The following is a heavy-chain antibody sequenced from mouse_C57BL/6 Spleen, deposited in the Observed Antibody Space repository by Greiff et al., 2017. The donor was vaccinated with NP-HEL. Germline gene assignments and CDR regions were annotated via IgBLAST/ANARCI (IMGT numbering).Heavy chain of an antibody. CDR2: IDPENGDT. V-gene: IGHV14-4*01. CDR3: TTEAFYYDYWFAY. Sequence: VQLKQSGAELVRPGASVKLSCTASGFNIKDDYMHWVKQRPEQGLEWIGWIDPENGDTENASKFQGKATITADTSSNTADLQLSSLTSEDTAVYYSTTEAFYYDYWFAYWGQGTLVTVSA. D-gene: IGHD2-4*01. CDR1: GFNIKDDY. J-gene: IGHJ3*01.